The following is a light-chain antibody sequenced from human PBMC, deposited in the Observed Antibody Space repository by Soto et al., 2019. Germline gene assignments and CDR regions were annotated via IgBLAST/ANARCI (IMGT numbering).Light chain of an antibody. Sequence: ALTHPASVSGSPGQSITISCTGTSSDVGSYNLVSWYQQHPGKAPKLMIYEVSKRPSGVSNRFSGSKSGNTASLTISGLQAEDEADYYCCSYAGSSTYVFGTGTRSPS. CDR1: SSDVGSYNL. CDR3: CSYAGSSTYV. V-gene: IGLV2-23*02. CDR2: EVS. J-gene: IGLJ1*01.